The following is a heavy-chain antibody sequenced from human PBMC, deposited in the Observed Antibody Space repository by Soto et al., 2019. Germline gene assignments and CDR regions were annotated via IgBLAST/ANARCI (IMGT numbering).Heavy chain of an antibody. J-gene: IGHJ6*03. CDR2: MNPNSGNT. Sequence: GASVKVSCKASGYTFTSYDSNWVRQATGQGLEWMGWMNPNSGNTGYAQKFQGRVTMTRNTSISTAYMELSSLRSEDTAVYYCARGLEYYYYMDVWGKGTTVTVSS. CDR3: ARGLEYYYYMDV. V-gene: IGHV1-8*01. CDR1: GYTFTSYD.